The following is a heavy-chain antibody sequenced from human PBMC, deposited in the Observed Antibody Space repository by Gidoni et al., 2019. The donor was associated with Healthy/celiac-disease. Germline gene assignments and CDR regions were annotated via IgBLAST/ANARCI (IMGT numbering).Heavy chain of an antibody. D-gene: IGHD1-26*01. CDR2: IVVGSGNT. J-gene: IGHJ5*02. V-gene: IGHV1-58*01. CDR3: AAYLDSGSYYDNWFDP. Sequence: QMQLVQSGPEVKKPGTSVKVSCKASGFTFTSSAVQWVRQARGQRLEWIGWIVVGSGNTNYAQKFQERVTITRAMSTSTAYMELSSLRSEDTAVHYCAAYLDSGSYYDNWFDPWGQGTLVTVSS. CDR1: GFTFTSSA.